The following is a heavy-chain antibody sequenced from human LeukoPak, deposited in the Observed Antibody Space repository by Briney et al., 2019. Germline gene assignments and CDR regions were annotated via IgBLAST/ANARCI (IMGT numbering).Heavy chain of an antibody. CDR1: GFTFSSYE. CDR3: AKDEVVPGYYYTDV. J-gene: IGHJ6*03. CDR2: IRYDGGNT. D-gene: IGHD2-2*01. V-gene: IGHV3-30*02. Sequence: GGSLRLSCAASGFTFSSYEMNWARQAPGMGLEWVAFIRYDGGNTYYADSVKGRFTISRDNSKNTLYLQMNSLNAEDTAVYYCAKDEVVPGYYYTDVWGRGTTVTISS.